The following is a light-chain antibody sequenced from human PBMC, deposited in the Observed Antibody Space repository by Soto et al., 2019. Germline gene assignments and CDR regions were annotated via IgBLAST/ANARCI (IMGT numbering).Light chain of an antibody. CDR2: DVS. J-gene: IGKJ2*01. CDR1: QSVSNW. V-gene: IGKV1-5*01. CDR3: QQYDTYYT. Sequence: DIQMTQSPSTLSASVGDRVVITFRASQSVSNWLAWYQQKPGKAPTLLIYDVSRLETGVPSRFSGSGSGTEFTLTINSLQPEDFATYFCQQYDTYYTFGQGTKVDIK.